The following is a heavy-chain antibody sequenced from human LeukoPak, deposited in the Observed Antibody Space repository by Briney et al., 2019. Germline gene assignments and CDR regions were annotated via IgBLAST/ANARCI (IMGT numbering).Heavy chain of an antibody. CDR2: IYYSGST. CDR1: GGSLSSSSYY. J-gene: IGHJ6*03. D-gene: IGHD6-19*01. V-gene: IGHV4-39*01. Sequence: SETLSLTCTVSGGSLSSSSYYWGWIRQPPGKGLGWIGSIYYSGSTYYNPSLKSRVTISVDTSKNQFSLKLSSVTAADTAVYYCARQGRYSSGWSAPYYMDVWGKGTTVTVSS. CDR3: ARQGRYSSGWSAPYYMDV.